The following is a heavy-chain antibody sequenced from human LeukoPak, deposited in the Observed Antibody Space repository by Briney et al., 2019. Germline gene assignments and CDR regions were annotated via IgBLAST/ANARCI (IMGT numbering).Heavy chain of an antibody. D-gene: IGHD5-24*01. CDR2: IKQDGSEK. Sequence: GGSLRLSCAASGFTFSSYWMSWVRQAPGKGLEWVANIKQDGSEKYYVDSVKGRFTISRDNAKNSLYLQMNSLRAEDTAVYYRARAKMATHRGTWFDPWGQGTLVTVSS. V-gene: IGHV3-7*01. CDR1: GFTFSSYW. CDR3: ARAKMATHRGTWFDP. J-gene: IGHJ5*02.